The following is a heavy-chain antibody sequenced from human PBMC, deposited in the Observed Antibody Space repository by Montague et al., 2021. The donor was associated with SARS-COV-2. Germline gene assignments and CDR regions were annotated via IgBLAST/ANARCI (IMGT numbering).Heavy chain of an antibody. Sequence: SETLSLTCAVYGGSFSGYNWGWIRQSPGKGLEWIGQINDSGGTKYNPSLKSRVTISLDTSKNQFSLKLSSVTAADTAFYYCVRHPHYDGLNGPPDFWDQGTLVTVSS. CDR2: INDSGGT. V-gene: IGHV4-34*01. CDR3: VRHPHYDGLNGPPDF. J-gene: IGHJ1*01. CDR1: GGSFSGYN. D-gene: IGHD3-9*01.